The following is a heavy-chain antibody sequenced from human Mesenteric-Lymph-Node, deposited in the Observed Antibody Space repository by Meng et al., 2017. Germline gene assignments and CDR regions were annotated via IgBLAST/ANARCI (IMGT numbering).Heavy chain of an antibody. CDR2: IYYSGST. D-gene: IGHD6-13*01. CDR3: ARGADEIAAAGWGFDY. V-gene: IGHV4-59*01. J-gene: IGHJ4*02. CDR1: GGSISSYY. Sequence: SETLSLTCTVSGGSISSYYWSWIRQPPGKGLEWIGYIYYSGSTNYNPSLKSRVTISVDTSKNQFSLKLSSVTAADTAVYYCARGADEIAAAGWGFDYWGQGTLVTVSS.